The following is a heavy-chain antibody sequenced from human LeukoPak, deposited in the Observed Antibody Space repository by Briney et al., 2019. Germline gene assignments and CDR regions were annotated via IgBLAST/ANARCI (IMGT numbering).Heavy chain of an antibody. CDR1: GYTLTELS. CDR2: FDPEDGET. J-gene: IGHJ4*02. V-gene: IGHV1-24*01. CDR3: ATVHQGSGSYCFDY. Sequence: ASVKVPCKVSGYTLTELSMHWVRQAPGKGLEWMGGFDPEDGETIYAQKFQGRVTMTEDTSTDTAYMELSSLRSEDTAVYYCATVHQGSGSYCFDYWGQGTLVTVSS. D-gene: IGHD3-10*01.